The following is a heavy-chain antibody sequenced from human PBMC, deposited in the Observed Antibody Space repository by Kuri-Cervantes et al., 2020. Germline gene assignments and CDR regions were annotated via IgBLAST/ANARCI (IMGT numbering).Heavy chain of an antibody. J-gene: IGHJ5*02. CDR2: MNPNSGNT. V-gene: IGHV1-8*01. CDR1: GYTFTSYD. D-gene: IGHD3-10*01. CDR3: ARGRTGSLWFGELWRDWFDP. Sequence: ASVKVSCKASGYTFTSYDINWVRQATGQGLEWMGWMNPNSGNTGYAQKFQGRVTMTRNTSISTAYMELSSLRSEDTAVYYCARGRTGSLWFGELWRDWFDPWGQGNLVTVSS.